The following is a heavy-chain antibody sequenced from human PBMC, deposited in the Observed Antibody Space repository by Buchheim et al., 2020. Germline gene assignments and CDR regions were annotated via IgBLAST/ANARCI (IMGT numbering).Heavy chain of an antibody. CDR2: IWYDGSNK. J-gene: IGHJ4*02. CDR3: ARKPAAFYSAFDY. Sequence: QVQLVESGGGVVQPGRSLRLSCAASGFTFSSYGMHWVRQAPGKGLEWVAVIWYDGSNKYYADSVKGRFTISRDNSKNTLYLQMNSLRAEDTAVYYCARKPAAFYSAFDYWGQGTL. D-gene: IGHD2-2*01. V-gene: IGHV3-33*01. CDR1: GFTFSSYG.